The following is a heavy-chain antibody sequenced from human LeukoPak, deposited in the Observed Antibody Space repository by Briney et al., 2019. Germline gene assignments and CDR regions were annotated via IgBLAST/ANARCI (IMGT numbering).Heavy chain of an antibody. D-gene: IGHD5-24*01. CDR2: VYYSGSA. CDR1: GGSISSSSYY. V-gene: IGHV4-39*07. CDR3: VRDIRRDGHNFFDD. Sequence: TSETLSLTCTVSGGSISSSSYYWGWIRQPPGKGLEWIGSVYYSGSAYYNASLKSRLNILVDQSNNLFSLTLTSVTAADTAFYYCVRDIRRDGHNFFDDWGQGILVTVSS. J-gene: IGHJ4*02.